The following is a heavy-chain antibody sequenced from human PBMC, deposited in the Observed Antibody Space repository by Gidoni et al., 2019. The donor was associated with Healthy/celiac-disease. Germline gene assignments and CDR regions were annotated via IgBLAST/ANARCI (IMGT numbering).Heavy chain of an antibody. D-gene: IGHD6-19*01. J-gene: IGHJ5*02. V-gene: IGHV3-23*01. Sequence: EVQLLESGGGLVQPGGSLRLSCAASGFTFSRYAMSWVRQAPGKGLEWVSAISGSGGSTYYADSVKGRFTISRDNSKNTLYLQMNSLRAEDTAVYYCAKLTYSSDSSSWFDPWGQGTLVTVSS. CDR1: GFTFSRYA. CDR3: AKLTYSSDSSSWFDP. CDR2: ISGSGGST.